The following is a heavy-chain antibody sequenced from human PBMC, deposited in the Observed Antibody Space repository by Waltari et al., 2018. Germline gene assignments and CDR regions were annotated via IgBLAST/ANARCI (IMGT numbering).Heavy chain of an antibody. J-gene: IGHJ4*02. CDR2: IYSGGST. CDR1: GFTVSRNY. Sequence: EVQLVESGGGLIQPGGSLRLSCAASGFTVSRNYMRWVRQAPGKGLEWVSVIYSGGSTYYADSVKGRFTISRDKSKNTLYLQMNSLRAEDTAVYYCASLGPTGTMIVVVQPHWGQGTLVTVSS. D-gene: IGHD3-22*01. V-gene: IGHV3-53*01. CDR3: ASLGPTGTMIVVVQPH.